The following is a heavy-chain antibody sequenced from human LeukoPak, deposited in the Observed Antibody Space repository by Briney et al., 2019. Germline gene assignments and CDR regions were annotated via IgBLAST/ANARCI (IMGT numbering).Heavy chain of an antibody. CDR3: ARGGWYSIS. CDR1: GASIDSYY. D-gene: IGHD6-19*01. CDR2: IYYSGTT. J-gene: IGHJ5*02. Sequence: PSETLSLTCTISGASIDSYYWSWIRQPPGKGLEWIGYIYYSGTTNYNPSLKSRVTISVDTSKNQFSLKLSSVTAADTAVYYCARGGWYSISWGQGTLVTVSS. V-gene: IGHV4-59*01.